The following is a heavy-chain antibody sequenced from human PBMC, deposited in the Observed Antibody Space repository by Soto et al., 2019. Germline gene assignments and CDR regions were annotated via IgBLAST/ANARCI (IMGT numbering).Heavy chain of an antibody. D-gene: IGHD6-13*01. Sequence: GGSLRLSCAASGFTVSSNYMSWVRQAPGKGLEWVSVIYSGGSTYYADSVKGRFTISRDNSKNTLYLQMNSLRAEDTAVYYCARDLLSPPDSSPRPSWGQGTMVTVSS. J-gene: IGHJ3*01. CDR1: GFTVSSNY. CDR2: IYSGGST. CDR3: ARDLLSPPDSSPRPS. V-gene: IGHV3-66*01.